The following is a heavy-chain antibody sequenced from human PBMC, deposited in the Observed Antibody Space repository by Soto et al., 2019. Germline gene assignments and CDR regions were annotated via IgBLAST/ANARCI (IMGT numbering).Heavy chain of an antibody. D-gene: IGHD4-17*01. Sequence: QLQLQESGPGLVKPSETLSLTCTVSGGSISSISSSSYYWGWIRQPPGKGLEWIGSIYYSGTTYYNPSLKSRVTISVDTSKNQFSLKLSSVTATDTAVYYCTSGDYPLDYWGQGTLVTVSS. CDR3: TSGDYPLDY. CDR1: GGSISSISSSSYY. V-gene: IGHV4-39*01. J-gene: IGHJ4*02. CDR2: IYYSGTT.